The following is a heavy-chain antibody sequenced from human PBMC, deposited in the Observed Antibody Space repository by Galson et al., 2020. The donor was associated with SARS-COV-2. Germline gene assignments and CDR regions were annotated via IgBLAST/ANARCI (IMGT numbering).Heavy chain of an antibody. CDR1: GFTFTSYA. CDR3: ASEGGWTTRHYFDH. J-gene: IGHJ4*02. V-gene: IGHV3-30-3*01. CDR2: ISYEGNSQ. Sequence: LSLTCAASGFTFTSYAIHWVRQAPGKGLEWLAVISYEGNSQYYADPVKGRFTISRDNSKNTLSLQMNSLRAEDTAVYYCASEGGWTTRHYFDHWGQGTQVTVSS. D-gene: IGHD1-26*01.